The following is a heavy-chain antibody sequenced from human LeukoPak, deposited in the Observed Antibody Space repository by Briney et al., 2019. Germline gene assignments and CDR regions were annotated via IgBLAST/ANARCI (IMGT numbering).Heavy chain of an antibody. V-gene: IGHV3-48*03. CDR1: GFSFSSYE. D-gene: IGHD6-19*01. Sequence: GGSLRLSCAASGFSFSSYEMNWVRQAPGKGLEWVSNISPSGSTKYYADSVKGRFTVSRDNAKNSLYLQMNSLRAGDTGVYYCAKLAVASADSWGQGTLVTVSS. J-gene: IGHJ4*02. CDR2: ISPSGSTK. CDR3: AKLAVASADS.